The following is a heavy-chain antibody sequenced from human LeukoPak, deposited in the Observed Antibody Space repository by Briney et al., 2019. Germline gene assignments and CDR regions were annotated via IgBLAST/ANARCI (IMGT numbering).Heavy chain of an antibody. Sequence: SETLSLTCTVSGGSFTAFYWSWIRQPAGMGLEWIGRFFSSGDTNYNPSFKSRATISVDKSKNQFSLTLTSVTAADTAVYFCARFSGIYGHDYWGPGTLVAVSS. CDR3: ARFSGIYGHDY. J-gene: IGHJ4*02. V-gene: IGHV4-4*07. CDR1: GGSFTAFY. D-gene: IGHD3-10*01. CDR2: FFSSGDT.